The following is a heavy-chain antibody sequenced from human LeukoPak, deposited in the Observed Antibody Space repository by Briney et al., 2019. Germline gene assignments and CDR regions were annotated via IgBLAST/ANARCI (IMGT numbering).Heavy chain of an antibody. D-gene: IGHD5-24*01. CDR1: GFTFSTYN. CDR3: ARAPRADDNWFDP. CDR2: IGYRNSPI. V-gene: IGHV3-48*01. Sequence: GGSLRLSCAASGFTFSTYNMNWVRQAPGKGLEWVSYIGYRNSPIHYTDSVKGRFTISRDNAKNSPYLQMNSLRVEDTAVYYCARAPRADDNWFDPWGQGTLVIVSS. J-gene: IGHJ5*02.